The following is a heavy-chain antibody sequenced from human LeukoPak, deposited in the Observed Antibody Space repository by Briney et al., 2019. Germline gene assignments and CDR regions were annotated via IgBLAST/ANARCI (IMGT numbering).Heavy chain of an antibody. CDR1: GGSVTNYH. J-gene: IGHJ3*02. Sequence: SETLSLTCTVSGGSVTNYHWSWIRQPAGKGLEWIARFYTGGSTTYTPSLNGRATMSVDTSMNHFSLKLTSVTAADTAIYCATVEVGTVDVFDIWGQGTMVTVSS. V-gene: IGHV4-4*07. CDR2: FYTGGST. D-gene: IGHD1-26*01. CDR3: ATVEVGTVDVFDI.